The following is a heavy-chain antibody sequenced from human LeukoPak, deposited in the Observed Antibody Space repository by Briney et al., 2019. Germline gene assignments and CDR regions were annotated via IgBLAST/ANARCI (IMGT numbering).Heavy chain of an antibody. J-gene: IGHJ4*02. CDR3: ARDAYGSGSSWFGY. Sequence: PGGSLRLSCAASGFTFSSYSMNWVRQAPGKGLEWVSYISSSSSTIYYADSVKGRFTISRDSAKNPLYLQMNSLRAEDTAVYYCARDAYGSGSSWFGYWGQGTLVTVSS. V-gene: IGHV3-48*01. CDR2: ISSSSSTI. CDR1: GFTFSSYS. D-gene: IGHD3-10*01.